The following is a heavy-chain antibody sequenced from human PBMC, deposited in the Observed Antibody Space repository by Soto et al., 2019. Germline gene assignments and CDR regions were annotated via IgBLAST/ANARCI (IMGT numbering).Heavy chain of an antibody. D-gene: IGHD3-3*01. Sequence: EVQLVESGGGLEQPGRSLRLSCAASGFTFDDYAMHWVRQAPGKGLEWVSGISWNSGTIGYADSEKGRFTISRDNAKNSLYLQMNSLRAEDTALYYCAKSIFGVLIIGAYFDSWGQGTLVTVSS. CDR1: GFTFDDYA. V-gene: IGHV3-9*01. J-gene: IGHJ4*02. CDR3: AKSIFGVLIIGAYFDS. CDR2: ISWNSGTI.